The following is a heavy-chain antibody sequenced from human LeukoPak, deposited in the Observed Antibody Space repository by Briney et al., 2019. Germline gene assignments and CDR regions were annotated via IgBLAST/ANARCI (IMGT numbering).Heavy chain of an antibody. CDR3: VRDGYSRSQFDR. V-gene: IGHV1-2*02. Sequence: GSSVKVSCKASGYTFTGYYMHWVRQAPGQRLECMGWINPDTGGTHNAQKVHGRVTMSRDTSLSTPYMELSRLRSDDTALYYCVRDGYSRSQFDRWGQGALATVSS. CDR2: INPDTGGT. J-gene: IGHJ5*02. CDR1: GYTFTGYY. D-gene: IGHD6-13*01.